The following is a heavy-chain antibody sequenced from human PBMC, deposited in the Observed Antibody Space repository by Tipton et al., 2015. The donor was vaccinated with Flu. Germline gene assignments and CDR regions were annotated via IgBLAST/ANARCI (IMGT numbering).Heavy chain of an antibody. CDR2: IFHSGNT. J-gene: IGHJ5*01. CDR1: GSSIRSSNYF. V-gene: IGHV4-39*07. CDR3: ARRDYSNYVSEPKNWFDS. D-gene: IGHD4-11*01. Sequence: TLSLTCSVSGSSIRSSNYFWGWIRQPPGKGLEWIGNIFHSGNTCHNPSLKSRVTISVDTSKNHFSLKLSSVTAADTAVYYCARRDYSNYVSEPKNWFDSWGQGALVIVSS.